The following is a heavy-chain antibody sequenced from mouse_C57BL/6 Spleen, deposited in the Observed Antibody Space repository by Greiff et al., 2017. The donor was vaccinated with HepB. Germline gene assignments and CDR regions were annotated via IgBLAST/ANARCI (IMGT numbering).Heavy chain of an antibody. Sequence: VQLQQSGAELVRPGASVKLSCKASGYTFTDYYINWVKQRPGQGLEWIARIYPGSGNTYYNEKFKGKATLTAEKSSSTAYMQLSSLTSEDSAVYFCAREGTYYSNLYAMDYWGQGTSVTVSS. D-gene: IGHD2-5*01. CDR1: GYTFTDYY. V-gene: IGHV1-76*01. J-gene: IGHJ4*01. CDR3: AREGTYYSNLYAMDY. CDR2: IYPGSGNT.